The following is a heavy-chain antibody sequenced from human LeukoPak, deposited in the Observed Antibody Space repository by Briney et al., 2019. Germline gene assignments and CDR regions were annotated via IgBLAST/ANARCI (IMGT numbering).Heavy chain of an antibody. CDR1: GGSISGYY. D-gene: IGHD1-7*01. CDR3: ARGSRELYYFDY. J-gene: IGHJ4*02. Sequence: SETLSLTCTVSGGSISGYYWSWIRQAPGKGLEWIGYIYYSGSTKYNPSLKSRVTISVDASKTQFSLKLNSVTAADTAVYYCARGSRELYYFDYWGQGTLVTVSS. CDR2: IYYSGST. V-gene: IGHV4-59*01.